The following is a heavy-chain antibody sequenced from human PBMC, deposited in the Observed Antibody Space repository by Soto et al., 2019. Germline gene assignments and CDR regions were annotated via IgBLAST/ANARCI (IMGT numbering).Heavy chain of an antibody. D-gene: IGHD3-16*02. J-gene: IGHJ4*02. CDR2: IKSKTDGGTT. V-gene: IGHV3-15*01. Sequence: PGGSLRLSCAASEFTFTYAWMSWVRPAPGKGLEWVGRIKSKTDGGTTDYAAPVKGRFTISRDESKNTLYLQMNSLKTEDTAVYYCTSLYYGHWGQGTLVTVPQ. CDR1: EFTFTYAW. CDR3: TSLYYGH.